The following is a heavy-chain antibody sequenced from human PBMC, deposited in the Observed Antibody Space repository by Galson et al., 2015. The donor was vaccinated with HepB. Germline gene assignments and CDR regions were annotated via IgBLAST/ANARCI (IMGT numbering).Heavy chain of an antibody. D-gene: IGHD2-15*01. J-gene: IGHJ4*02. Sequence: SVKVSCKASGFTFTNSAVHWVRQARGQRLEWIGWIVLGSGSTNYAQNFQERVTFTRDMSTSTAYMELSSLRSDDTAVYYCAAERCVLHRPFDSWGQGTLVTVSS. CDR2: IVLGSGST. V-gene: IGHV1-58*01. CDR3: AAERCVLHRPFDS. CDR1: GFTFTNSA.